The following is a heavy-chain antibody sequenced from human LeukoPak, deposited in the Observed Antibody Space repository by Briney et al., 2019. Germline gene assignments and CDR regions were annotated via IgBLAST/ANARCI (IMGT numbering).Heavy chain of an antibody. CDR3: ANGNRCTSPNCLGYYYFYMDV. CDR2: FSGSCGTT. CDR1: GCTFSNYS. V-gene: IGHV3-23*01. D-gene: IGHD2-8*01. Sequence: GGSLLLSCAASGCTFSNYSMNWDRQAPGRGLEGVSGFSGSCGTTYYADSVKGRFTISRDNSKNTLDLQMNSLRAEDTAVYYCANGNRCTSPNCLGYYYFYMDVWGKGTTVTVSS. J-gene: IGHJ6*03.